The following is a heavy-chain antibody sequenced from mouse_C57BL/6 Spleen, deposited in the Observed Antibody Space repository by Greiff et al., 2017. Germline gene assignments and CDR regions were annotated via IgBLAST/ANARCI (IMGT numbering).Heavy chain of an antibody. CDR3: ARKGITTALFDY. CDR2: IYPRSGNT. V-gene: IGHV1-81*01. D-gene: IGHD1-2*01. Sequence: VQLQQSGAELARPGASVKLSCKASGYTFTSYGISWVKQRTGQGLEWIGEIYPRSGNTYYNEKFKGKASLTADKSSSTAYMERRSLTSEDSAVYFCARKGITTALFDYWGQGTTLTVSS. J-gene: IGHJ2*01. CDR1: GYTFTSYG.